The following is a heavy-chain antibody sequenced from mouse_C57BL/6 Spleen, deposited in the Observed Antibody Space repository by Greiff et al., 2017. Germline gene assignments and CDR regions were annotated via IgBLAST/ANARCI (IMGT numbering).Heavy chain of an antibody. V-gene: IGHV1-80*01. D-gene: IGHD1-1*01. CDR3: ARDPYYGSSYGYFDY. CDR1: GYAFSSYW. CDR2: IYPGDGDT. J-gene: IGHJ2*01. Sequence: QVQLKESGAELVKPGASVKISCKASGYAFSSYWMNWVKQRPGKGLEWIGQIYPGDGDTNYNGKFKGKATLTADKSSSTAYMQLSSLTSEDSAVYFCARDPYYGSSYGYFDYWGQGTTLTVSS.